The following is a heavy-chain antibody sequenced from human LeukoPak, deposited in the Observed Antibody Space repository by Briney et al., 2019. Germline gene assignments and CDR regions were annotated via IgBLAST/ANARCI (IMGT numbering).Heavy chain of an antibody. D-gene: IGHD3-3*01. Sequence: SETLSLTCTVSGGSISSYYWSWIRQPPGKGLEWIGYIYYSGSTNYNPSLKSRVTISVDTSKNQFSLKLSSVTAADTAVYYCARVPYDFWSGYSGYYYYYMDVWGKGTTVTVSS. V-gene: IGHV4-59*01. CDR3: ARVPYDFWSGYSGYYYYYMDV. J-gene: IGHJ6*03. CDR1: GGSISSYY. CDR2: IYYSGST.